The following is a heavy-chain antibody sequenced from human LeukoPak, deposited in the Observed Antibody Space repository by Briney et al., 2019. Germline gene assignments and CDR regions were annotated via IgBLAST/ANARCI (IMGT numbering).Heavy chain of an antibody. CDR2: INPNGGST. CDR3: ARDRGYYDSSAPSYYFDY. J-gene: IGHJ4*02. CDR1: GYTFTRYY. Sequence: ASVKVSCKASGYTFTRYYMHWVRQAPGQGLEWMGMINPNGGSTSYAQNFQGRVTLTSDTSTSILYMEVSSLRSEDTAVYYCARDRGYYDSSAPSYYFDYWGQGTLVTVSS. D-gene: IGHD3-22*01. V-gene: IGHV1-46*01.